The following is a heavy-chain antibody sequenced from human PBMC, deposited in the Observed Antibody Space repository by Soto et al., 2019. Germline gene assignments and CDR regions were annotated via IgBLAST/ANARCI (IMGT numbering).Heavy chain of an antibody. CDR1: GGTFSSYA. D-gene: IGHD3-3*01. CDR2: IIPIFGTA. CDR3: ARAWFKARIVLRSYFDY. Sequence: QVQLVQSGAEVKKPGSSVKVSCKASGGTFSSYAISWVRQAPGQGLEWMGGIIPIFGTANYAQKFQGRVTITADESTSTAYMELSSLRSEDTAVYYGARAWFKARIVLRSYFDYWGQGTLVTVSS. J-gene: IGHJ4*02. V-gene: IGHV1-69*01.